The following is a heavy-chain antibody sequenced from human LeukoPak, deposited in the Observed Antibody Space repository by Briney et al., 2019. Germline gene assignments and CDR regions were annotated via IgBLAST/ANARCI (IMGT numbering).Heavy chain of an antibody. D-gene: IGHD3-22*01. CDR3: ARPPYYYDSSGYSDY. J-gene: IGHJ4*02. V-gene: IGHV3-48*04. CDR2: ISSSSRTI. Sequence: GGSLRLSCAASGFTFSSYSMKWVRQAPGKGLEWVSYISSSSRTIYYADSVKGRFTISRDNAKNSLYLQMNSLRAEDTAVYYCARPPYYYDSSGYSDYWGQGTLVTVSS. CDR1: GFTFSSYS.